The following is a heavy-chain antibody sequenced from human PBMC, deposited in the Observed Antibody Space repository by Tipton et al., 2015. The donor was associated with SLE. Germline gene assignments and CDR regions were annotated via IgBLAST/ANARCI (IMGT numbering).Heavy chain of an antibody. J-gene: IGHJ5*02. D-gene: IGHD4-11*01. V-gene: IGHV1-69*04. CDR2: IIPILGIA. Sequence: QSGAEAKKPGSSVKVSCKASGGTFSSYTISWVRQAPGQGLEWMGRIIPILGIANYAQKFQGRVTITADKSTSTAYMELSSLRSEDTAVYYCAREVTTVARNWFDRGGLGTLVTVSS. CDR1: GGTFSSYT. CDR3: AREVTTVARNWFDR.